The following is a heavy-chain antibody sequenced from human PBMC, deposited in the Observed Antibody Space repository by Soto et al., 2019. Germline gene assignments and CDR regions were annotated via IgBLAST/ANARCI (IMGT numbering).Heavy chain of an antibody. V-gene: IGHV1-69*13. CDR1: GGTFSSYA. J-gene: IGHJ6*02. Sequence: SVKVSCKASGGTFSSYAISWVRQAPGQGLEWMGGIIPIFGTANYAQKFQGRVTITADESTSTAYMELSSLRSEDTAVYYCARGPGVLRFLEWLSSWNYYYYYGMDVWGQGTTVTVSS. D-gene: IGHD3-3*01. CDR3: ARGPGVLRFLEWLSSWNYYYYYGMDV. CDR2: IIPIFGTA.